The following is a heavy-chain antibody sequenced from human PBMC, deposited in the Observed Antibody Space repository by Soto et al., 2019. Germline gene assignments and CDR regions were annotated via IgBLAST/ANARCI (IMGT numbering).Heavy chain of an antibody. D-gene: IGHD1-26*01. Sequence: QVQLVQSGAEVEKPGASVKVSCKASGYTFISYSITWVRQAPGRGLEWMGWISGYNGNTNYAQSIQGRATMTTDTSTTTAYMELWSLRSDDTAVYYCARGPGLYSGSYNLDYWGQGTLVTVSS. CDR2: ISGYNGNT. V-gene: IGHV1-18*01. CDR3: ARGPGLYSGSYNLDY. J-gene: IGHJ4*02. CDR1: GYTFISYS.